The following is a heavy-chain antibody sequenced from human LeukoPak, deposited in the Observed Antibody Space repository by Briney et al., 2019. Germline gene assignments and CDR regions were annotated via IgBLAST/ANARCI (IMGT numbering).Heavy chain of an antibody. D-gene: IGHD6-13*01. CDR1: GDSISSYY. CDR2: IHYSGST. CDR3: ARGQGSTWTGWFDP. V-gene: IGHV4-59*01. J-gene: IGHJ5*01. Sequence: SETLSLTCTVSGDSISSYYWSWIRQPPGKGLEWIGYIHYSGSTEYNPSLKSRVTILVDTSKNQFSLKLSSVTAADTAVYFCARGQGSTWTGWFDPWGQGTLVTVSS.